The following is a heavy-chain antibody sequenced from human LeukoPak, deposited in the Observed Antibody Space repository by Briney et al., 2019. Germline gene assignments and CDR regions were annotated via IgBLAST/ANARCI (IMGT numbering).Heavy chain of an antibody. CDR2: IIPIFGTA. J-gene: IGHJ5*02. Sequence: SVKVSCKASGYTFTSYDINWVRQATGQGLEWMGGIIPIFGTANYAQKFQGRVTITADESTSTAYMELSSLRSEDTAVYYCVRVRHIVVVTAIGWFDPWGQGTLVTVSS. V-gene: IGHV1-69*13. CDR1: GYTFTSYD. CDR3: VRVRHIVVVTAIGWFDP. D-gene: IGHD2-21*02.